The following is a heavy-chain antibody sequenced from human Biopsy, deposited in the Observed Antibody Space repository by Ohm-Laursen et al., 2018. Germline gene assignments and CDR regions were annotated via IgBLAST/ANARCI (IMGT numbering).Heavy chain of an antibody. D-gene: IGHD2-2*01. CDR3: ARFIVPSLHCSNGICPIRLFDP. J-gene: IGHJ5*02. CDR1: GGTYSGYY. V-gene: IGHV4-34*01. CDR2: VYYDGRA. Sequence: SETLSLTYTVYGGTYSGYYWSWIRQPPGKGLEWIGYVYYDGRADYNPSLKSRVTISGNMSKKQFSLKLSRVTAADTAVYYCARFIVPSLHCSNGICPIRLFDPWGQGTLVTVFS.